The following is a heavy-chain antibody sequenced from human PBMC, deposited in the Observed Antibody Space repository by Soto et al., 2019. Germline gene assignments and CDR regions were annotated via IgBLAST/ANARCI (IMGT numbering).Heavy chain of an antibody. CDR3: ARLEHNFGPHDY. J-gene: IGHJ4*02. V-gene: IGHV1-18*01. D-gene: IGHD1-1*01. Sequence: QVPLAQSGAEVKKPGASVTVSCKASGYTFSSYGISWVRQAPGQGLEWVGWISVHNGYTKYATELQGRATMTTDTSTSTAYMELRSLRSDDSAVYYCARLEHNFGPHDYWGQGTLVTVTS. CDR1: GYTFSSYG. CDR2: ISVHNGYT.